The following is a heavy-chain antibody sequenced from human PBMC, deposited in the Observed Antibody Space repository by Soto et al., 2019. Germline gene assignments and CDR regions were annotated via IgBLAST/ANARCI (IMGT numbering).Heavy chain of an antibody. D-gene: IGHD3-10*01. Sequence: QVQLVQSGAEVKKPGASVKVSCKASGYTFTSYGISWVRQAPGQGLEWMGWISAYNGNTNYAQKLQGRVTMTKDTSTTTAYMELRSLRSDDTAVYFCARGMSTFEHRGVRFDYWGQGTLVTVSS. V-gene: IGHV1-18*01. CDR1: GYTFTSYG. J-gene: IGHJ4*02. CDR3: ARGMSTFEHRGVRFDY. CDR2: ISAYNGNT.